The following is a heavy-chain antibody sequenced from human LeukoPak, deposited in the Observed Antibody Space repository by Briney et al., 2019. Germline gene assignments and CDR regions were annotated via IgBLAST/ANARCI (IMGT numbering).Heavy chain of an antibody. Sequence: GGSLRLSCAASGFTFSGYAMSWVRQAPGKGLEWVSAISGSGGSTYYADSVKGRFTISRDNSKNTLYLQMNSLRAEDTAVYYCAKFGSAYSGSGSYSPNDYWGQGTLVTVSS. CDR1: GFTFSGYA. V-gene: IGHV3-23*01. D-gene: IGHD3-10*01. CDR3: AKFGSAYSGSGSYSPNDY. CDR2: ISGSGGST. J-gene: IGHJ4*02.